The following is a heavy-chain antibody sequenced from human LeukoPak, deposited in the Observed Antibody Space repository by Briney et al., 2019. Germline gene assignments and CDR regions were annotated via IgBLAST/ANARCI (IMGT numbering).Heavy chain of an antibody. CDR1: GGTFSSYA. CDR2: IIPIFGTA. V-gene: IGHV1-69*01. CDR3: AREIVPAAMQDWFDP. J-gene: IGHJ5*02. Sequence: LVASVKVSCKASGGTFSSYAISWVRQAPGQGLEWMGGIIPIFGTANYAQKFQGRVTITADESTSTAYMELSSLRSEDTAVYYCAREIVPAAMQDWFDPWGQGTLVTVSS. D-gene: IGHD2-2*01.